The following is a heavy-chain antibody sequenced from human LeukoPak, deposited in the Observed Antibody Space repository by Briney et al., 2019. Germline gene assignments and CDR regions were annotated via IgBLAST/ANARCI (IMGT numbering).Heavy chain of an antibody. CDR1: GFTFTSSA. V-gene: IGHV1-58*01. Sequence: SVKVSCKASGFTFTSSAVQWVRQARGQRLEWIGWIVVGSGNTNYAQKFQERVTITRDMSTSTAYMELSSLRSEDTAVYYCAADLPRGYYGFAFDNWGQGTMVTVSS. J-gene: IGHJ3*02. D-gene: IGHD3-10*01. CDR2: IVVGSGNT. CDR3: AADLPRGYYGFAFDN.